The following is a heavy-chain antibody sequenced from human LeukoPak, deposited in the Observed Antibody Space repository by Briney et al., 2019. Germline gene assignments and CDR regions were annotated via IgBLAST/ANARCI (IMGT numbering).Heavy chain of an antibody. Sequence: PGGSLRLSCAGSGFTFSSYTMNWVRQAPGRGLEWVASISGSASYIYYADSVKGRFTISRDNAKKSLYLQMNSLRVEDTAVYYCARDRYGDYDFDYWGQGTLVTVSS. CDR2: ISGSASYI. D-gene: IGHD4-17*01. J-gene: IGHJ4*02. CDR1: GFTFSSYT. V-gene: IGHV3-21*01. CDR3: ARDRYGDYDFDY.